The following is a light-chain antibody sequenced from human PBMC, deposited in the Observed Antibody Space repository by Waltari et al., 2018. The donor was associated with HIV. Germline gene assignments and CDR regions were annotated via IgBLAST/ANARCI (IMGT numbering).Light chain of an antibody. Sequence: SYELTQPPSVSVSPGQTARITCSGDALANQYAYWYQRKPGQAPVLVIYKDSERASGIPERFSGSSAGTTVTLTISGVQAEDEADYYCQSADSSGTYLVIFGGGTKLTVL. J-gene: IGLJ2*01. V-gene: IGLV3-25*03. CDR3: QSADSSGTYLVI. CDR2: KDS. CDR1: ALANQY.